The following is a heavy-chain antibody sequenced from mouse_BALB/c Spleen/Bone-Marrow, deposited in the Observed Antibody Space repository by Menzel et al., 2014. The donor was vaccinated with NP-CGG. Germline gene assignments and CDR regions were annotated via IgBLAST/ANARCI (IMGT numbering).Heavy chain of an antibody. CDR1: GYTFTSYY. CDR2: IYPGDGST. D-gene: IGHD1-1*01. CDR3: ARGDYYYGSSRAWFAY. V-gene: IGHV1S56*01. Sequence: QVQLKESGPELVKPGASVKMSCKASGYTFTSYYIHWVKQRPGQGLEWIGWIYPGDGSTKYNEKFMGKTTLTADKSSSTAYMLLSSLTSEDSAIYFCARGDYYYGSSRAWFAYWGQGTLVTVSA. J-gene: IGHJ3*01.